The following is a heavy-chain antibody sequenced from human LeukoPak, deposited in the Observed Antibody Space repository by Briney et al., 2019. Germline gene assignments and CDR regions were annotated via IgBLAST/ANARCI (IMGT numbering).Heavy chain of an antibody. Sequence: PGGSLRLSCAASGFTFSSYGMRWVRQAPGKGLEWVSVIYSGGSTYYADSVKGRFTISRDNSKNTLYLQMSNLRAEDTAVYYCAREGIGPIDYWGQGTLVTVSS. D-gene: IGHD1-26*01. V-gene: IGHV3-53*01. J-gene: IGHJ4*02. CDR1: GFTFSSYG. CDR2: IYSGGST. CDR3: AREGIGPIDY.